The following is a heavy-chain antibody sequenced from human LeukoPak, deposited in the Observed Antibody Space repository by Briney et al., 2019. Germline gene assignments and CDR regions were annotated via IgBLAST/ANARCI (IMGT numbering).Heavy chain of an antibody. CDR3: ARDTGDYYDSSGHYYAGWFDP. CDR2: IRSDGNK. V-gene: IGHV3-30*02. D-gene: IGHD3-22*01. CDR1: GFTFTSYG. Sequence: PGGSLRLSCTASGFTFTSYGMHWVRQAPGKGLEWVAFIRSDGNKFYADSLKGRFTVSRDNSRNNVYLQMNSLRIEDTAVYHCARDTGDYYDSSGHYYAGWFDPWGQGTLATVSS. J-gene: IGHJ5*02.